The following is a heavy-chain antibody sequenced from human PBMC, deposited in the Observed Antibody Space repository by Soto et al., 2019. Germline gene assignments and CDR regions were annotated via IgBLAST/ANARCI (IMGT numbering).Heavy chain of an antibody. CDR2: INHSGNT. V-gene: IGHV4-34*01. CDR3: ASQGLPYFDWSPTPLYYIDV. CDR1: GGSFSGYY. Sequence: QVQLQQWGAGLLEPSETLSLTCAVYGGSFSGYYWSWIRQPPGKGLEWIGEINHSGNTNYNPSLKSRVTISVDKSKNQFSLKLSSVTAADTAVYYCASQGLPYFDWSPTPLYYIDVWGKGTTVTVSS. D-gene: IGHD3-9*01. J-gene: IGHJ6*03.